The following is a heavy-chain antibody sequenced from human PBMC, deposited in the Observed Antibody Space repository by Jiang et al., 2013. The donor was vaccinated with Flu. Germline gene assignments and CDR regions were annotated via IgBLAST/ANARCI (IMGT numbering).Heavy chain of an antibody. CDR3: TTMWTEWIYYFDY. V-gene: IGHV3-73*01. Sequence: VQLVESGGGLVQPGGSLKLSCAASGFTFSGSAMHWVRQASGKGLEWVGRIRSKANSYATAYAASVKGRFTISRDDSKNTAYLQMNSLKTEDTAVYYCTTMWTEWIYYFDYWGQGTLVTVSS. D-gene: IGHD2-2*03. CDR2: IRSKANSYAT. CDR1: GFTFSGSA. J-gene: IGHJ4*02.